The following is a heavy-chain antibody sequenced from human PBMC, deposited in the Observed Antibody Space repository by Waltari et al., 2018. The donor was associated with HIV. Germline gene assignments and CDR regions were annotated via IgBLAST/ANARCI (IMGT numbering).Heavy chain of an antibody. CDR2: IHTSGIT. CDR1: GGSISSGSYY. D-gene: IGHD3-3*01. CDR3: AREGKEDYDFWSGYFFGMDV. V-gene: IGHV4-61*02. Sequence: QVQLQESGPGLVKPSQTLSLTCTVSGGSISSGSYYWSWIRQPAGKGLEWIGRIHTSGITNYNPSLKSRVTISVDRSKNQFSRKLSSVTAADTAVYYCAREGKEDYDFWSGYFFGMDVWGQGTTVTVSS. J-gene: IGHJ6*02.